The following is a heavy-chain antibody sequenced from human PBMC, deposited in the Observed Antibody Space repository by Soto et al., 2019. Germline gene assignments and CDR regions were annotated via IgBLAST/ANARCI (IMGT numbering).Heavy chain of an antibody. CDR1: GGSINSYY. CDR2: IYDSGST. D-gene: IGHD3-9*01. CDR3: ARELTTYYNSFDY. V-gene: IGHV4-59*01. J-gene: IGHJ4*02. Sequence: PSETLSLTCTVSGGSINSYYWSWIRQPPGKGLEWIGYIYDSGSTNYNPSLKSRVTISVDTSKNQFSLKLSSVTAADTAVYYCARELTTYYNSFDYCGQGTLVTVSS.